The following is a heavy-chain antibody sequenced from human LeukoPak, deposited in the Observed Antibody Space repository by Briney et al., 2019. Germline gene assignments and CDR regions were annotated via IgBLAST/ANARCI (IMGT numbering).Heavy chain of an antibody. CDR1: GYTFTSYY. CDR2: INPSGGST. Sequence: ASVKVSCKASGYTFTSYYMHWVRQAPGQGLEWMGIINPSGGSTSYAEKFQGRVTMTRDTSTSTVYMELSSLRSEDTAVYYCARDPQPYCGGDCYLTDAFDIWAKGQWSPSLQ. CDR3: ARDPQPYCGGDCYLTDAFDI. J-gene: IGHJ3*02. D-gene: IGHD2-21*02. V-gene: IGHV1-46*01.